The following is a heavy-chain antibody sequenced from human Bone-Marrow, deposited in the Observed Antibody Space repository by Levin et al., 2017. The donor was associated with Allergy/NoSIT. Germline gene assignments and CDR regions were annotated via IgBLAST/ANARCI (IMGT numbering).Heavy chain of an antibody. Sequence: GESLKISCQASGFAFNGYTMNWVRQAPGKGLEWVSFISATSSFSYYRDSVRGRFTISRDNAKNTLYLQMNTLRADDTAVYFCATQIVTTSPREFAFWGQGTLVIVSS. CDR2: ISATSSFS. J-gene: IGHJ4*02. CDR3: ATQIVTTSPREFAF. V-gene: IGHV3-21*01. CDR1: GFAFNGYT. D-gene: IGHD4-17*01.